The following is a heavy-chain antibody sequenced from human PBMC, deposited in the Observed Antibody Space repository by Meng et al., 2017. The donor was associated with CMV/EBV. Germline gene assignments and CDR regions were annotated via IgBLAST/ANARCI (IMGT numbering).Heavy chain of an antibody. Sequence: YGGSFSGSYWSWIRQPPGKGLEWIGEINHSGSTNYNPSLKSRVTISVDTSKNQFSLKLSSVTAADTAVYYCARSVVVIATRRGYFDLWGRGTLVTVSS. CDR2: INHSGST. CDR1: GGSFSGSY. V-gene: IGHV4-34*01. D-gene: IGHD2-21*01. J-gene: IGHJ2*01. CDR3: ARSVVVIATRRGYFDL.